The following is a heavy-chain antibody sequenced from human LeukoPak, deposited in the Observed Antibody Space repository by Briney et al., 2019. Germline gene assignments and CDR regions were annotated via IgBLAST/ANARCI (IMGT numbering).Heavy chain of an antibody. V-gene: IGHV1-18*01. J-gene: IGHJ6*03. CDR1: GYTFTSYG. CDR2: ISAYNGNT. D-gene: IGHD3-10*01. CDR3: ARVTSYGSGSYYNSNYYYYYYMDV. Sequence: ASVKVSCKASGYTFTSYGISWVRQAPGQGLEWMGWISAYNGNTNYAQKLQGRVTMTTDTSTSTAYMELRSLRSDDTAVYYCARVTSYGSGSYYNSNYYYYYYMDVWGKGTTVTISS.